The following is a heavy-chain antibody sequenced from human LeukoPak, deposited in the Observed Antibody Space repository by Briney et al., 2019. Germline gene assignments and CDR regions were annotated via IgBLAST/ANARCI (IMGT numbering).Heavy chain of an antibody. CDR1: GFTFYTYA. V-gene: IGHV3-23*01. J-gene: IGHJ4*02. CDR2: ISSIGGTK. D-gene: IGHD4-23*01. CDR3: AKRFGRWYQQRFNY. Sequence: PGGSLRLSCAASGFTFYTYAMAWVRQSPGKGLEWVSGISSIGGTKYYADSVKGRFTISRDNSKNTLYLQLSNLRADDTAVYYCAKRFGRWYQQRFNYWGQGTLVTVSS.